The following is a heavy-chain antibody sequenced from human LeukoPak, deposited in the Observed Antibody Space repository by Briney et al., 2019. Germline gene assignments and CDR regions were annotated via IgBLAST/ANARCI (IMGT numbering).Heavy chain of an antibody. CDR1: GNTFPTYG. Sequence: GASVKVSCKASGNTFPTYGIGWGRQAPGQGLEWMGWISAYNGNTNYAQKLQGRVTMTTDTSTSTAYMELRSLRSDDTAVYYCARTHGGKNYWGQGTLVTVSS. CDR2: ISAYNGNT. V-gene: IGHV1-18*01. CDR3: ARTHGGKNY. J-gene: IGHJ4*02. D-gene: IGHD2-15*01.